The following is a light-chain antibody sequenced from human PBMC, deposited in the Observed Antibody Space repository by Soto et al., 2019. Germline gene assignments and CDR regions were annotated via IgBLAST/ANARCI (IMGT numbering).Light chain of an antibody. Sequence: QSALTQPASVSGSPGQSITISCTGATSDVGAYDFVSWYQQHPDKAPKLMIYEVIYQPSGVSNRFSGSKSVNTATLTISGLQAEDEGDYYCSSYTTSSTRVFGTGTKLTVL. CDR1: TSDVGAYDF. V-gene: IGLV2-14*03. J-gene: IGLJ1*01. CDR2: EVI. CDR3: SSYTTSSTRV.